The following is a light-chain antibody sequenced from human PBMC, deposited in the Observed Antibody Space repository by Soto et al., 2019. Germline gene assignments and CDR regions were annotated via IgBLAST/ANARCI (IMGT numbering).Light chain of an antibody. J-gene: IGKJ1*01. CDR1: QSVTNNC. CDR2: CAP. Sequence: PGERAAVSFTATQSVTNNCLACYQQRPCLAPRLLIYCAPTRTAGIPERFTGSGCGTDFIPTISRLEDEDFAVYCCQQYGHSRPFGQGTKVDIK. V-gene: IGKV3-20*01. CDR3: QQYGHSRP.